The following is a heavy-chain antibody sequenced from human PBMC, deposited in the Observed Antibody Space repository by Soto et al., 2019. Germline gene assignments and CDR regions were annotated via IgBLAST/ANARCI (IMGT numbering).Heavy chain of an antibody. CDR2: INSDGSST. CDR1: GFTFSSYW. CDR3: ARGGGGEEFLDYVWGSYPSRMDV. D-gene: IGHD3-16*02. V-gene: IGHV3-74*01. Sequence: EVQLVESGGGLVQPGGSLRLSCAASGFTFSSYWMHWVRQAPGKGLVWVSRINSDGSSTSDADSVKGRFTISRDNAKKTRYLQMNSLGAGDTAVYYCARGGGGEEFLDYVWGSYPSRMDVWGQGTTVTVFS. J-gene: IGHJ6*02.